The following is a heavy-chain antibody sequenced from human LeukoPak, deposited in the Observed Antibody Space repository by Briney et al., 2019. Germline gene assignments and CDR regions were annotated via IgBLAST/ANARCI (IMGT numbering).Heavy chain of an antibody. V-gene: IGHV3-49*04. CDR2: IRSKTYGGTA. Sequence: GGSLRLSCAASGFSVGDYAMSWVRRAPGKGLEWVGFIRSKTYGGTADYAASVEGRFTISRDDSNNIAYLQMNSLKTEDTAVYYCTRGLEGFTAYDDYWGQGTLVTVSS. CDR1: GFSVGDYA. CDR3: TRGLEGFTAYDDY. J-gene: IGHJ4*02. D-gene: IGHD5-12*01.